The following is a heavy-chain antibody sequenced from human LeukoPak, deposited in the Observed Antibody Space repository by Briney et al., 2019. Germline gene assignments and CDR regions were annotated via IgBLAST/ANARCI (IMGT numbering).Heavy chain of an antibody. Sequence: GGSLRLSCAASGFTFSSYEMNWVRQAPGKGLEWVSYISSSGSTIYYADSVKGRFTISRDNAKNSLYLQMNSLRAEDTAVYYCANLPKGYRGGYNYWGGYWGQGTLVTVSS. CDR3: ANLPKGYRGGYNYWGGY. CDR1: GFTFSSYE. J-gene: IGHJ4*02. D-gene: IGHD5-24*01. V-gene: IGHV3-48*03. CDR2: ISSSGSTI.